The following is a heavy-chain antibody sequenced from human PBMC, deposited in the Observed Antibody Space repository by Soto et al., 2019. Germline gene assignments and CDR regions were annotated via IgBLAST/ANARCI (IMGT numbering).Heavy chain of an antibody. CDR1: GFTFGDHA. CDR2: IRSTPYGGTA. CDR3: TRGARYSSSPDVY. J-gene: IGHJ4*02. D-gene: IGHD6-13*01. Sequence: EVHLVESGGGLVQPGRSLRLSCTASGFTFGDHAMNWVRHAPGKGLEWVGFIRSTPYGGTAEYAASVKGRFTISRDDSKSIAYLQMNSLKTEDTAVYYCTRGARYSSSPDVYWGQGTLVTVSS. V-gene: IGHV3-49*04.